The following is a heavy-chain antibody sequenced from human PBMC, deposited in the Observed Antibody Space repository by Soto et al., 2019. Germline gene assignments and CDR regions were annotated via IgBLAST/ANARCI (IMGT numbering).Heavy chain of an antibody. D-gene: IGHD3-9*01. CDR2: ISAYNGNT. V-gene: IGHV1-18*01. CDR1: GYTFTSYG. J-gene: IGHJ6*03. Sequence: ASVKVSCKASGYTFTSYGISWVRQAPGQGLEWMGWISAYNGNTNYAQKLQGRVTMTTDTSTSTAYMELRSLRSDDTAVYYCARRPYILTGYYYYYYMDVWGKGTTVTVSS. CDR3: ARRPYILTGYYYYYYMDV.